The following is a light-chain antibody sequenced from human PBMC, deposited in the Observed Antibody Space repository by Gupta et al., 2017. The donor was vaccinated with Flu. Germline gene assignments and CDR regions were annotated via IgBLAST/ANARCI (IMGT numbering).Light chain of an antibody. V-gene: IGKV4-1*01. CDR3: QQDDSTPIT. Sequence: DIVMIQSLHSLAVCLGERATINCKSSQSGLYSSNNKHYLAWYQQKPGQPPKLLIYGASTREFGVPDRFSGRGSGTDFTLTISSLQAEDVAVYYCQQDDSTPITFGQGTKVEIK. CDR2: GAS. J-gene: IGKJ1*01. CDR1: QSGLYSSNNKHY.